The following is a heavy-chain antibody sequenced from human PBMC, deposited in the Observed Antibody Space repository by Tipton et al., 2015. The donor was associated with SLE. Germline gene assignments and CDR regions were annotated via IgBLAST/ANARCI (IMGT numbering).Heavy chain of an antibody. CDR2: IYHSGST. J-gene: IGHJ1*01. CDR1: GGSISSSSYY. CDR3: AGGRISWGH. Sequence: TLSLTCTVSGGSISSSSYYWSWIRQPPGKGLEWIGSIYHSGSTYYNPSLKSRVTISVDTSKNQFSLKLSSVTAADTAVYYCAGGRISWGHWGQGTLVTVSS. V-gene: IGHV4-39*07. D-gene: IGHD6-13*01.